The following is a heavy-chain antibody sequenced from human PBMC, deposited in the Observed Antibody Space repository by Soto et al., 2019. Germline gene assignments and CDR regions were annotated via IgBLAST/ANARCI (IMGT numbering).Heavy chain of an antibody. Sequence: SDTLSLTCTVSGGSISSGDYYWSWIRQPPGKGLEWIGYIYYSGSTYYNPSLKSRVTISVDTSKNQFSLKLSSVTAADTAVYYCARDSAGYYGMDVWGQGTTVTVSS. CDR1: GGSISSGDYY. CDR3: ARDSAGYYGMDV. V-gene: IGHV4-30-4*02. CDR2: IYYSGST. J-gene: IGHJ6*02. D-gene: IGHD1-26*01.